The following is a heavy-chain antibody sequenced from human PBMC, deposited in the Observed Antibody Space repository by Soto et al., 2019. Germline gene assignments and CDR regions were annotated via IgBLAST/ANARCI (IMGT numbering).Heavy chain of an antibody. CDR1: GFTFSSYS. CDR2: ISSSSSYI. Sequence: LRLSCAASGFTFSSYSMKWVRQAPGKGLEWVSSISSSSSYIYYADSVKGRFTISRDNAKNSLYLQMNSLRAEDTAVYYCARDQIVVVPADPRAFDIWGQGTMVTVSS. D-gene: IGHD2-2*01. J-gene: IGHJ3*02. CDR3: ARDQIVVVPADPRAFDI. V-gene: IGHV3-21*01.